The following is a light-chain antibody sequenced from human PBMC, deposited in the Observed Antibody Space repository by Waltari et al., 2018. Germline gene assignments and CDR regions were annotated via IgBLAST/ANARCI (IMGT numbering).Light chain of an antibody. CDR1: SSDVGVYHS. Sequence: QSALPQPAPVSGSPGQSTTIPCTGPSSDVGVYHSVTWYPQNPVKSPKLMIYVVTKRPSGVSDRFSGSKSGNTAALTISGLQAEDESDYYCCSYTTSSAWVFGGGTKLTVL. J-gene: IGLJ3*02. V-gene: IGLV2-14*01. CDR2: VVT. CDR3: CSYTTSSAWV.